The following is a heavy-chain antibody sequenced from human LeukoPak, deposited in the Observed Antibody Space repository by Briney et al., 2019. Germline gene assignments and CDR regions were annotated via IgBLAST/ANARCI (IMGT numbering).Heavy chain of an antibody. CDR1: GFTFSSYA. V-gene: IGHV3-23*01. CDR3: AKDPTDYYDSSGYCPYSDY. D-gene: IGHD3-22*01. CDR2: ISGSGGST. Sequence: PGGSLRLSCAASGFTFSSYAMSWVRQAPGKGLEWVSAISGSGGSTYYADSVKGRFTISRDNSKNTLYLQMNSLRAEDTAVYYCAKDPTDYYDSSGYCPYSDYWGQGTLVTVSS. J-gene: IGHJ4*02.